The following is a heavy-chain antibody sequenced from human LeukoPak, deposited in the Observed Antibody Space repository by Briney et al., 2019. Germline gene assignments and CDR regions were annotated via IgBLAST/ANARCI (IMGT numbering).Heavy chain of an antibody. CDR3: ARLVTMVRGVTSGRSYNWFDP. J-gene: IGHJ5*02. D-gene: IGHD3-10*01. Sequence: SETLSLTCTVSGGSISSSSYYWGWIRQPPGTGLEWIGSIYYSGSTYYNPSLKSRVTISVDTSKNQFSLKLCSVTAAVTAVYYCARLVTMVRGVTSGRSYNWFDPWGQGTLVTVSS. V-gene: IGHV4-39*07. CDR2: IYYSGST. CDR1: GGSISSSSYY.